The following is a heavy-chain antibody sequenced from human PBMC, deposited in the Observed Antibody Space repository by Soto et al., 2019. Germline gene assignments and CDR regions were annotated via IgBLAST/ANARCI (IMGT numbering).Heavy chain of an antibody. CDR3: ARGLPWDWFDS. J-gene: IGHJ5*01. Sequence: QVQLVQSGSEVKNLGPSGRVSCKSSGGTFVSYAISWVRQAPGQGLQWMGGFIPIFSFAKFAENFQGRVTVTADESTATAYMDLTSLKSDDTAVYYCARGLPWDWFDSWGQGTLVTVSS. D-gene: IGHD1-26*01. CDR2: FIPIFSFA. V-gene: IGHV1-69*01. CDR1: GGTFVSYA.